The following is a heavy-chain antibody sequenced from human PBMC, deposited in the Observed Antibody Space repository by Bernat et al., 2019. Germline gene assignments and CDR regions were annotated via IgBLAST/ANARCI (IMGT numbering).Heavy chain of an antibody. Sequence: EVQLVESGGGLVQPGGSLRLSCAASGFTFSSYSMNWVRQAPGKGLEWVSSISSSSSTIYYADSVKGRFTISRDNAKNSLYLQMNSLRAEDTAVYYCARVGTTDAFDIWGQGTMVTVSS. V-gene: IGHV3-48*01. D-gene: IGHD1-1*01. J-gene: IGHJ3*02. CDR2: ISSSSSTI. CDR1: GFTFSSYS. CDR3: ARVGTTDAFDI.